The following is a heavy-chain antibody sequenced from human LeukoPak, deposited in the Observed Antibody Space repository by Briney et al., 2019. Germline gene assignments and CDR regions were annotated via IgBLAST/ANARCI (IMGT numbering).Heavy chain of an antibody. CDR1: GGSFSGYY. J-gene: IGHJ6*03. CDR3: ARGGLWFAPYSYMDV. V-gene: IGHV4-34*01. CDR2: INHSGST. D-gene: IGHD5-18*01. Sequence: SETLSLTCAVYGGSFSGYYWSWIRQPPGKGLEWIGEINHSGSTNYNPSLKSRVTISVDTSKNQFSLKLSSVTAADTAVYYCARGGLWFAPYSYMDVWGKGTTVTVSS.